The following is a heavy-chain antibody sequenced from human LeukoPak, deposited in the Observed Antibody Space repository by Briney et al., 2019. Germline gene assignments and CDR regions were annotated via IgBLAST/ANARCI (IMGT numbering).Heavy chain of an antibody. Sequence: GGSLRLSCTASGFPLSNYGMHWVRQAPGKGPKLVALMWADGSKTSYANSVKGRFTISRDISRNTLYLQMNSPRAEDTALYYCARDADTSAFYWYLDLWGRGTLVTVSS. CDR1: GFPLSNYG. CDR2: MWADGSKT. V-gene: IGHV3-33*01. J-gene: IGHJ2*01. D-gene: IGHD1-26*01. CDR3: ARDADTSAFYWYLDL.